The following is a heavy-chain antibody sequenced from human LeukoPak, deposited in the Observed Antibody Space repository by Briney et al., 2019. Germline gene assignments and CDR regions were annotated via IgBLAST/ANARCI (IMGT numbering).Heavy chain of an antibody. J-gene: IGHJ6*02. CDR1: GFIVTNNY. V-gene: IGHV3-53*01. D-gene: IGHD3-22*01. CDR3: ARVRYDRSGYFYGMDV. Sequence: GGSLRLSCAASGFIVTNNYMNWVRQAPGKGLEWVSVIYTDGTTRYADSVKGRFTISRENSKDMLYLQMNSLRVEDTAIYHCARVRYDRSGYFYGMDVWGQGTTVTVSS. CDR2: IYTDGTT.